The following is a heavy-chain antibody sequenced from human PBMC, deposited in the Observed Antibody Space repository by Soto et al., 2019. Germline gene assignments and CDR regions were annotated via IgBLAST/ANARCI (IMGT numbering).Heavy chain of an antibody. D-gene: IGHD6-13*01. Sequence: PGESLKISCKGSGYSFAGYWITWVRQKPGRGLEWMGIIYPGDQENRYSPSFHGKVTISADKSINTAYLQWNSLEASDTAFYFCARSPRSSPYFDYWGQGALVTVSS. CDR2: IYPGDQEN. CDR3: ARSPRSSPYFDY. CDR1: GYSFAGYW. J-gene: IGHJ4*02. V-gene: IGHV5-51*01.